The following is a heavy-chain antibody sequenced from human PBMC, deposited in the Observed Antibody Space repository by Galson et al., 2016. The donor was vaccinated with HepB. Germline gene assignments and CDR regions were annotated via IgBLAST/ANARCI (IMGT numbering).Heavy chain of an antibody. V-gene: IGHV4-39*01. CDR1: GGSISSSSYY. J-gene: IGHJ4*02. CDR3: ARVYYYYGSSGYVYYFDY. CDR2: IYYSGST. Sequence: ETLSLTCTVSGGSISSSSYYWGWIRQPPGKGLEWIGSIYYSGSTYYNPSLKSRVAISVDTSKKQFSLKLSSVIAADAAVYYCARVYYYYGSSGYVYYFDYWGQGTLVTVSS. D-gene: IGHD3-22*01.